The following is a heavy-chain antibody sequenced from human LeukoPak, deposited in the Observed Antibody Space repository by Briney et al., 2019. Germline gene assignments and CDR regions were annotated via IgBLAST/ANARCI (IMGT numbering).Heavy chain of an antibody. V-gene: IGHV3-7*03. J-gene: IGHJ6*04. D-gene: IGHD2/OR15-2a*01. CDR2: IKQDGSEK. CDR1: GFTFSSYW. CDR3: ACTPTSYYYYYYGMDV. Sequence: GGSLRLSCAASGFTFSSYWMSWVRQAPGKGLEWVANIKQDGSEKYYVDSVKGRFTISRDNAKNSLYLQMNSLRAEDTAVYYCACTPTSYYYYYYGMDVWGKGTTVTVSS.